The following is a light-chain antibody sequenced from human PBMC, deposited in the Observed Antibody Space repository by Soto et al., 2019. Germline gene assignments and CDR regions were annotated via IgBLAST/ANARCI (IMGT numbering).Light chain of an antibody. V-gene: IGKV3-20*01. CDR2: GAS. CDR1: QSVSSSY. J-gene: IGKJ1*01. CDR3: QQYGSSLWT. Sequence: EIVLTQSPGTLSLSPGERATLSCRASQSVSSSYLAWYQQKPGQAPRLLIYGASSRATGIPDRFSGSGSGTDFTLTISRLEPEDFAVYYCQQYGSSLWTFGQGTKGELK.